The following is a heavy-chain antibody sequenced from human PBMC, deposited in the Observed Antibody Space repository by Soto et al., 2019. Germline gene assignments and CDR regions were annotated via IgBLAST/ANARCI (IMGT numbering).Heavy chain of an antibody. V-gene: IGHV4-39*01. CDR1: GASIITNNYF. J-gene: IGHJ4*01. CDR3: ARRRASDYGRNHHHYYFDR. D-gene: IGHD4-17*01. Sequence: PSESMCLPCTVSGASIITNNYFWVWIRQSPRRGLELIGSISYSGRTYDNPSLQSRVTISIDASKNQFSLKLTSVTTADTSIYYRARRRASDYGRNHHHYYFDRWGHGTLVIVSA. CDR2: ISYSGRT.